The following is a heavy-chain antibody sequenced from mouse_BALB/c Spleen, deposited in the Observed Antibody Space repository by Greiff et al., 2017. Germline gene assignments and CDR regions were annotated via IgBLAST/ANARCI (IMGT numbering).Heavy chain of an antibody. CDR3: ARSPIYYDYDGDYFDY. V-gene: IGHV1-54*01. CDR1: GYVFTNYL. D-gene: IGHD2-4*01. CDR2: INPGSGGT. Sequence: QVQLQQSGAELVRPGTSVKVSCKASGYVFTNYLIEWVKQRPGQGLEWIGVINPGSGGTNYNEKFKGKATLTADKSSSTAYMQLSSLTSDDSAVYFCARSPIYYDYDGDYFDYWGQGTTLTVSS. J-gene: IGHJ2*01.